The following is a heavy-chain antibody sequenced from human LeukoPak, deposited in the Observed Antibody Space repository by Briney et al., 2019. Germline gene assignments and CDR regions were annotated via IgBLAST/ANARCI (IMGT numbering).Heavy chain of an antibody. D-gene: IGHD3-22*01. V-gene: IGHV1-69*05. CDR1: GGTFSSYA. CDR2: IIPIFGTA. CDR3: AGGGYYDSSGYYSFDY. J-gene: IGHJ4*02. Sequence: ASVKVSCKASGGTFSSYAISWVRQAPGQGLEWMGGIIPIFGTANYAQKFQGRVTITTDESTSTAYMELSSLRSEDTAAYYCAGGGYYDSSGYYSFDYWGQGTLVTVSS.